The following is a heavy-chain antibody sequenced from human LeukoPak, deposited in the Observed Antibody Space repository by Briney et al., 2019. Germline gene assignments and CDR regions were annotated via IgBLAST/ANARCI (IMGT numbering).Heavy chain of an antibody. J-gene: IGHJ4*02. D-gene: IGHD4-17*01. Sequence: PSETLSLTCTVSGVSISNYYWVWLRQPAGQGLEWIGRFYTGGSPNYNPSLESRVTVSLDTSKNQFSLKLSSVTAADTAVYYCARVHDYGDYILDWGQGTLVTVSS. V-gene: IGHV4-4*07. CDR2: FYTGGSP. CDR1: GVSISNYY. CDR3: ARVHDYGDYILD.